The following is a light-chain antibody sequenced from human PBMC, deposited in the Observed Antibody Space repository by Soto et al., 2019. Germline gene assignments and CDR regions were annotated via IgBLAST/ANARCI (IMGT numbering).Light chain of an antibody. V-gene: IGLV1-40*01. Sequence: QSVLTQPPSVSGAPGQRVTISCTGSSSNIGAGYDVHWYQQLPGTAPTLLISGNNNRPSGVPDRLSGSKSGTSASLAITGLRAEDEADYFCQSYDCSLSGYVFGTVTKVTVL. CDR3: QSYDCSLSGYV. J-gene: IGLJ1*01. CDR1: SSNIGAGYD. CDR2: GNN.